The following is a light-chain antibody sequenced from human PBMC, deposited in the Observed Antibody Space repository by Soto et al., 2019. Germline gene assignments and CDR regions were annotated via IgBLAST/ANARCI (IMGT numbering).Light chain of an antibody. Sequence: EIVLTQSPGTLSLSPGETVTLSCRASQSISSNYVAWFQHKPGQAPRLLIYGASSRAPGIPERFSGSGSGTDFSITINRLEPEDSAVFYCQQYGYPQLTFGGGNKVEIK. V-gene: IGKV3-20*01. J-gene: IGKJ4*01. CDR2: GAS. CDR3: QQYGYPQLT. CDR1: QSISSNY.